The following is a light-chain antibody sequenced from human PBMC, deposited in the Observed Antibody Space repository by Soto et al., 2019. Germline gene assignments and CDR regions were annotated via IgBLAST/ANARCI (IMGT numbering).Light chain of an antibody. V-gene: IGKV4-1*01. CDR3: QQYYSTPLT. CDR2: WAS. Sequence: DIVMTQSPDSLAVSLGERATINCKSSQSVLYSSNNRNYLAWYQQKPGQPPKLLIYWASTRESGVPVRFSGSGSGTDFALTISSLQAEDVAVYYCQQYYSTPLTFGGGTKVEIK. J-gene: IGKJ4*01. CDR1: QSVLYSSNNRNY.